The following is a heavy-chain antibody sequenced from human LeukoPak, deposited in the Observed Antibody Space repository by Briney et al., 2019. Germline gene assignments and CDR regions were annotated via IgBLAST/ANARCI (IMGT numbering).Heavy chain of an antibody. D-gene: IGHD6-19*01. Sequence: PSETLSLTCTVSGGSISSSSYYWGWIRQPPGKGLEWIGSIYYSGSTYYNPSLKSRVTISVDTSKNQFSLKLSSVTAADTAVYYCARSTRSGWPPDYYYGTDVWGQGTTVTVSS. V-gene: IGHV4-39*01. J-gene: IGHJ6*02. CDR3: ARSTRSGWPPDYYYGTDV. CDR1: GGSISSSSYY. CDR2: IYYSGST.